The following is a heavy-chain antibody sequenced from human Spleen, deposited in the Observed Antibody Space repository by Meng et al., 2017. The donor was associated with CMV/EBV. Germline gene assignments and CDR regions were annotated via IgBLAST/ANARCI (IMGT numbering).Heavy chain of an antibody. CDR3: ARVGLTGNGDC. CDR1: GFTFSRYP. J-gene: IGHJ4*02. CDR2: VSYDGSTQ. Sequence: GESLKISCAASGFTFSRYPVHWVRQAPGKGLEWVAGVSYDGSTQDDADSVRGRFSISRDNPRRTLYLQMHSLRAEDTAVYYCARVGLTGNGDCWGQGTLVTVSS. D-gene: IGHD3-9*01. V-gene: IGHV3-30*04.